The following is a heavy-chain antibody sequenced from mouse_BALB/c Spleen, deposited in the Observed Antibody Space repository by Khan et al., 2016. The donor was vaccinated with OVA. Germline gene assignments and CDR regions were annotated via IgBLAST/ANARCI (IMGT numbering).Heavy chain of an antibody. CDR2: IIPDSSTI. D-gene: IGHD2-14*01. V-gene: IGHV4-1*02. J-gene: IGHJ3*01. Sequence: EVKLLESGGGLVQPGGSLKLSCAASGFDFSRYWMSWVRQAPGKGLEWIGEIIPDSSTINYTPSLKDKFIISRDNAKNTLYLQMSKVRSGDTALYYCARPYRYDGRAWFAYWGQGTLVTVSA. CDR1: GFDFSRYW. CDR3: ARPYRYDGRAWFAY.